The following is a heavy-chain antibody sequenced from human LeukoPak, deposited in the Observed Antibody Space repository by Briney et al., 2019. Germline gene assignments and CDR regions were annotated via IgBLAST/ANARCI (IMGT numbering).Heavy chain of an antibody. CDR3: ARSRPWYMDV. Sequence: PSETLSLTCSVSGDSISTNYWSWIRQSPGKGLEWIGNIYYSGSTNYSPSLRSRVTISLDTSKNQFSLKVRSVTAADTAVYYCARSRPWYMDVWGKGTTVSVSS. CDR1: GDSISTNY. J-gene: IGHJ6*03. CDR2: IYYSGST. D-gene: IGHD6-6*01. V-gene: IGHV4-59*01.